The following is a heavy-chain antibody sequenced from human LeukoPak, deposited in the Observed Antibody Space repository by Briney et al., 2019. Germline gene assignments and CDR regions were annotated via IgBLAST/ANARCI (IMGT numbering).Heavy chain of an antibody. J-gene: IGHJ4*02. Sequence: GGSLRLSCAASGFTFSSYEMHWVRQAPGKGLEWVAVISYDGSNKYYADSVKGRFTISRDNSKNTLYLQMNSLRAEDTAVYYCAKGGSSSPDYWGQGTLVTVSS. CDR3: AKGGSSSPDY. D-gene: IGHD6-13*01. V-gene: IGHV3-30*18. CDR1: GFTFSSYE. CDR2: ISYDGSNK.